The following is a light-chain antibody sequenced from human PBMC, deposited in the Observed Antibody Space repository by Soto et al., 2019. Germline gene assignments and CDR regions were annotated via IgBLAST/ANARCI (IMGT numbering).Light chain of an antibody. CDR1: NSDVGGYNY. Sequence: QSVLTQPASVSGSPGQSIPISRTGTNSDVGGYNYVSWYQQHPGKAPKLMVYDVSNRPSGVSNRFSGSKSGNTASLTISGLQAEDEADYYCSSYTSSSTYVFGTGTKVTVL. V-gene: IGLV2-14*01. CDR3: SSYTSSSTYV. CDR2: DVS. J-gene: IGLJ1*01.